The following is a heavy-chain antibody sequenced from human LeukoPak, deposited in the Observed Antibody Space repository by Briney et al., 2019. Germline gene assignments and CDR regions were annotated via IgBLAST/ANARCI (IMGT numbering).Heavy chain of an antibody. CDR1: GFTFSNFW. D-gene: IGHD3-10*01. Sequence: PGGSLRLSCAASGFTFSNFWMSWVRQAPGKGLEWVANINQDGSEKNYVDSVKGRFTISRDSAKNSLYLQMDSLRAEDTAIYYCATDSYVSGSYYRLFYWGQGTLVTVSS. J-gene: IGHJ4*02. V-gene: IGHV3-7*01. CDR3: ATDSYVSGSYYRLFY. CDR2: INQDGSEK.